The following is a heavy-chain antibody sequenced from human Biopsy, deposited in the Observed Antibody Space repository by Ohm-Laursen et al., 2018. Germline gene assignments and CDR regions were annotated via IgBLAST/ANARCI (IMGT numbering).Heavy chain of an antibody. CDR1: GFTLSTYD. Sequence: SLRLSCTASGFTLSTYDMNWVRQTPGKGLEWVSYISSSGSTIYYAESLKGRFTISKDNGKISLYLQMNSLRAEDTAVYYCATGDGTDHPRTWGQGTLVTVSP. V-gene: IGHV3-48*03. J-gene: IGHJ4*02. CDR3: ATGDGTDHPRT. CDR2: ISSSGSTI. D-gene: IGHD2-8*02.